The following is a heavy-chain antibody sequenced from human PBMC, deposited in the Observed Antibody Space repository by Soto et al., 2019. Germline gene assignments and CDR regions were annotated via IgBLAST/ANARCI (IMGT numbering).Heavy chain of an antibody. Sequence: EVQLVESGGGLVQPGRSLRLSCAASGFTFDDYAMHWVRQAPGKGLEWVSGISWNSGSIGYADSVKGRFTISRDNAKNSLYLQMNRLRAEDTALYDCAKGGQLLTEGGGYWGQGTLVTVAS. D-gene: IGHD2-2*01. V-gene: IGHV3-9*01. CDR1: GFTFDDYA. J-gene: IGHJ4*02. CDR3: AKGGQLLTEGGGY. CDR2: ISWNSGSI.